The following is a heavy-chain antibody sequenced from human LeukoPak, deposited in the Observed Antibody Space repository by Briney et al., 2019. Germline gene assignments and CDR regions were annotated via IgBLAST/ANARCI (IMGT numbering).Heavy chain of an antibody. Sequence: GGSLRLSCAASGFTFSSHAMNWVRQAPGKGLEWVSAISGSGGSTYCADSVKGRFTISRDNSKNTLYLQMNSLRAEDTAVYYCAKYLYSSSSNSGVYYWGQGTLVTVSS. CDR2: ISGSGGST. CDR3: AKYLYSSSSNSGVYY. V-gene: IGHV3-23*01. D-gene: IGHD6-6*01. CDR1: GFTFSSHA. J-gene: IGHJ4*02.